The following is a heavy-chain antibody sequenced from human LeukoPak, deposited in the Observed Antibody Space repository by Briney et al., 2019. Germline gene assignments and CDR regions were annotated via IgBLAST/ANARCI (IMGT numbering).Heavy chain of an antibody. CDR2: ISGSGGGT. J-gene: IGHJ6*02. V-gene: IGHV3-23*01. D-gene: IGHD3-22*01. CDR1: GFTFSSYA. Sequence: PGGSLRLSCAASGFTFSSYAVSWVRQAPGKGLEWVSAISGSGGGTYYADSVKGRFTISRDNSKNTLYLQMNSLRAEDTAVYYCAKDLDGSGYYYYYYGMDIWGQGTTVTVSS. CDR3: AKDLDGSGYYYYYYGMDI.